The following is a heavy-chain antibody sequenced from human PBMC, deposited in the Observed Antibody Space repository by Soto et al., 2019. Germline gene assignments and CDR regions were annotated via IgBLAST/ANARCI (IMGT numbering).Heavy chain of an antibody. CDR3: ARHGRYDSSGYDAFDI. CDR1: GGSISNYY. V-gene: IGHV4-59*08. D-gene: IGHD3-22*01. CDR2: IYYSGST. Sequence: SETLSLTCTVSGGSISNYYWSWIRQPPGKGLEWIGYIYYSGSTKYNPSLKSRVTISVDTSKKQFSLKLSSVTAADTAVYYCARHGRYDSSGYDAFDIWGQGTVVTVSS. J-gene: IGHJ3*02.